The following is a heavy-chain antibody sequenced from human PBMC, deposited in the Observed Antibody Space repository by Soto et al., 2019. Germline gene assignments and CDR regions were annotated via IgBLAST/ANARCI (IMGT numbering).Heavy chain of an antibody. CDR1: GFSLSTSGMC. J-gene: IGHJ6*02. D-gene: IGHD4-17*01. CDR2: IDWDDDK. Sequence: SGPTLVNPTQTLTLTCTFSGFSLSTSGMCVSWIRQPPGKALEWLALIDWDDDKYYSTSLKTRLTISKDTSKNQVVLTMTNMDPVDTATYYCARVTPLTTVNRRYYYYGMDVWGQGTTVTVSS. V-gene: IGHV2-70*01. CDR3: ARVTPLTTVNRRYYYYGMDV.